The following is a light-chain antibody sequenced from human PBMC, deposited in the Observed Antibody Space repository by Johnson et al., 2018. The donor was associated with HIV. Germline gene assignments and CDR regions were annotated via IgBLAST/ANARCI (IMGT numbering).Light chain of an antibody. CDR2: DNN. V-gene: IGLV1-51*01. Sequence: QAVLTQPPSVSAAPGQKVTISCSGSTSNIGNNYVSWYQQLPGTAPKLLIYDNNKRPSGIPDRFSGSKSGPSATLGITGLQTGDEADYYRGTWDSSLSAGGVFGTGTKVTVL. CDR3: GTWDSSLSAGGV. J-gene: IGLJ1*01. CDR1: TSNIGNNY.